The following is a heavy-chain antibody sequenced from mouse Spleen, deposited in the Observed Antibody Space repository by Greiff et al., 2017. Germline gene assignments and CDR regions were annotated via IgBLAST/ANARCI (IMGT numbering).Heavy chain of an antibody. Sequence: VQLQQSGAELVRPGASVTLSCKASGYTFTDYEMHWVKQTPVHGLEWIGAIDPETGGTAYNQKFKGKAILTADKSSSTAYMELRSLTSEDSAVYYCTRVVPDFDYWGQGTTLTVSS. CDR1: GYTFTDYE. J-gene: IGHJ2*01. CDR3: TRVVPDFDY. V-gene: IGHV1-15*01. D-gene: IGHD1-1*02. CDR2: IDPETGGT.